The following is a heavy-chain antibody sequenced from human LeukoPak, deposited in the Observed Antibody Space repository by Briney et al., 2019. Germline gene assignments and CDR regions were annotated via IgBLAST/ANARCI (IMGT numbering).Heavy chain of an antibody. V-gene: IGHV4-39*01. D-gene: IGHD4-17*01. CDR2: IYYSGST. J-gene: IGHJ5*02. CDR1: GGSISSSSYY. CDR3: ARHRTPRGYGDYPLNWFDP. Sequence: PSETLSLTCTVSGGSISSSSYYWGWIRQPPGKGLEWIGSIYYSGSTYYNPSLKSRVTISVDTSKNQFSLKLSSVTAADTAVYYCARHRTPRGYGDYPLNWFDPWGQGTLVTVSS.